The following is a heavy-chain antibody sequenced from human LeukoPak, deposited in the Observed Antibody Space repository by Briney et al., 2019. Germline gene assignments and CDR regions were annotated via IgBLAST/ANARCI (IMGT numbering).Heavy chain of an antibody. J-gene: IGHJ5*02. D-gene: IGHD2/OR15-2a*01. Sequence: TSETLSLTCAVYGGSFSGYYWSWIRQPPGKGLEWIGEINHSGSTNYNPSLKSRVTISVDTSKNQFSLKLSSVTAADTAVYYCASGFSRPRWFDPWGQGTLVTVSS. CDR3: ASGFSRPRWFDP. CDR1: GGSFSGYY. V-gene: IGHV4-34*01. CDR2: INHSGST.